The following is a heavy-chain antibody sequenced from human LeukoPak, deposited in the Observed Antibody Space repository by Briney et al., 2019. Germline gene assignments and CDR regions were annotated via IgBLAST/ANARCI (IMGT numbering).Heavy chain of an antibody. Sequence: WGSLKLSCAASGFTFSDYYMSWIRQAPGKGLEWVSYIGSTTYYADSVKGRFTISRDNAKNSLYLQMNSLRAEDTAVYYCARDRGIVGTTGYYYMDVWGKGTTVTVSS. J-gene: IGHJ6*03. CDR1: GFTFSDYY. D-gene: IGHD1-26*01. CDR3: ARDRGIVGTTGYYYMDV. CDR2: IGSTT. V-gene: IGHV3-11*04.